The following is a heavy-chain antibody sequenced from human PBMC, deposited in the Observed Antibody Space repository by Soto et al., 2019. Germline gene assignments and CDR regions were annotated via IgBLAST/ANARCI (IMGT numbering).Heavy chain of an antibody. Sequence: SETLSLTCAVYGAPFSGYYWTWIRQHPGKGLEWIGYIYYSGSTYYNPSLKSRVTISVDTSKNQFSLKLSSVTAADTAVYYCAREAGGYYYDSSGYSDWGQGTLVTVSS. CDR2: IYYSGST. J-gene: IGHJ4*02. D-gene: IGHD3-22*01. CDR1: GAPFSGYY. CDR3: AREAGGYYYDSSGYSD. V-gene: IGHV4-31*11.